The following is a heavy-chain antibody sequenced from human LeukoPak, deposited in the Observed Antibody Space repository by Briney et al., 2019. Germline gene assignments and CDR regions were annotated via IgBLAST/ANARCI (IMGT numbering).Heavy chain of an antibody. D-gene: IGHD1-26*01. V-gene: IGHV3-21*01. CDR1: GFTFSSYS. Sequence: GGSLRLSCAASGFTFSSYSMNWVRQAPGKGLEWVSSISSSSSYIYYADSVKGRFTISRDNAKNSLYLQMNSLRAEDTAVYYCASSKGPQLPRVGATTPFYYYYYMDVWGKGTTVTVSS. CDR3: ASSKGPQLPRVGATTPFYYYYYMDV. CDR2: ISSSSSYI. J-gene: IGHJ6*03.